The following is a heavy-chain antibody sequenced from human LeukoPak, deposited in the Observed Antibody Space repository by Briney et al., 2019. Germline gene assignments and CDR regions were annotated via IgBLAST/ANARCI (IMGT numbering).Heavy chain of an antibody. CDR2: IYYSGST. Sequence: SETLSLTCTVPGGSISSYYWSWIRQPPGKGLEWIGYIYYSGSTNYNPSLKSRVTISVDTSKNQFSLKLSSVTAADTAVYYCARWSGGYTDYFDYWGQGTLVTVSS. D-gene: IGHD3-3*01. V-gene: IGHV4-59*01. CDR1: GGSISSYY. J-gene: IGHJ4*02. CDR3: ARWSGGYTDYFDY.